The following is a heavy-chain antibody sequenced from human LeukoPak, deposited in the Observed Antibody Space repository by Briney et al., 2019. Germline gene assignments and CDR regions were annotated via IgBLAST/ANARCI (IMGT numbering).Heavy chain of an antibody. D-gene: IGHD1-26*01. V-gene: IGHV4-39*01. J-gene: IGHJ4*02. CDR2: IYYSGST. CDR3: ARIVGASDY. CDR1: GGSISSSSYY. Sequence: KPSETLSRTCTVSGGSISSSSYYWGWIRQPPGKGLEWIGSIYYSGSTYYNPSLKSRVTISVDTSKNQFSLKLSSVTAADTAVYYCARIVGASDYWGQGTLVTVSS.